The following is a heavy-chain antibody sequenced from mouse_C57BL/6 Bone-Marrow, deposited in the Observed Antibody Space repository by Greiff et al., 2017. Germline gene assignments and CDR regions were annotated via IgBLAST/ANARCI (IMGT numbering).Heavy chain of an antibody. D-gene: IGHD1-1*01. V-gene: IGHV5-9-1*02. CDR3: TRGGTTVVALDY. CDR2: ISSGGDYI. Sequence: EVQLQESGEGLVKPGGSLKLSCAASGFTFSSYAMSWVRQTPEKRLEWVAYISSGGDYIYYADTVKGRFTISRDNARNTLYLQMSSLKSEDTAMYYCTRGGTTVVALDYWGQGTTLTVSS. CDR1: GFTFSSYA. J-gene: IGHJ2*01.